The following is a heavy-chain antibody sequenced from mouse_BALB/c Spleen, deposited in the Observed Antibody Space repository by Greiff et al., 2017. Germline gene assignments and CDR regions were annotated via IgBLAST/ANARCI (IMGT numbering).Heavy chain of an antibody. V-gene: IGHV5-6-2*01. CDR1: GFTFSSYY. J-gene: IGHJ2*01. D-gene: IGHD4-1*01. CDR2: INSNGGST. CDR3: ARHRANWDCVDY. Sequence: EVQRVESGGGLVKLGGSLKLSCAASGFTFSSYYMSWVRQTPEKRLELVAAINSNGGSTYYPDTVKGRFTISRDNAKNTLYLQMSSLKSEDTALYYCARHRANWDCVDYWGQGTTLTVSS.